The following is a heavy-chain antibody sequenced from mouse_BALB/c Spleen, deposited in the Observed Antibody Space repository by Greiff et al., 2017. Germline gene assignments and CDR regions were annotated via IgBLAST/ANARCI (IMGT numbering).Heavy chain of an antibody. D-gene: IGHD3-3*01. CDR3: ARGGTWGNFDY. J-gene: IGHJ2*01. V-gene: IGHV1S56*01. Sequence: VQLQQSGPELVKPGASVRISCKASGYTFTSYYIHWVKQRPGQGLEWIGWIYPGNVNTKYNEKFKGKATLTADKSSSTAYMQLSSLTSEDSAVYFCARGGTWGNFDYWGQGTTLTVSS. CDR1: GYTFTSYY. CDR2: IYPGNVNT.